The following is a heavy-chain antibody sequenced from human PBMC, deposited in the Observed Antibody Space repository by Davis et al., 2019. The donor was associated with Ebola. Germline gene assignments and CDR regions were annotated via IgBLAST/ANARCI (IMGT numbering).Heavy chain of an antibody. D-gene: IGHD3-3*01. CDR2: INHSGST. Sequence: SETLSLTCAVYGGSFSGYYWSWIRQPPGKGLQWIGEINHSGSTNYNPSLKSRVTISVDTSKNQFSLKLRSVTAADTAVYYCARGPRYDFLSGYVMLGPHFDYWGQGTPVTVSS. V-gene: IGHV4-34*01. CDR3: ARGPRYDFLSGYVMLGPHFDY. CDR1: GGSFSGYY. J-gene: IGHJ4*02.